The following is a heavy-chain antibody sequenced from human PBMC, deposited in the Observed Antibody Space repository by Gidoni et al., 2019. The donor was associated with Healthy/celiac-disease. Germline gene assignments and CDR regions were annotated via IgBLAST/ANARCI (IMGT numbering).Heavy chain of an antibody. CDR2: INHSGST. J-gene: IGHJ4*02. D-gene: IGHD6-13*01. CDR1: GGSFSGYY. V-gene: IGHV4-34*01. Sequence: QVQLQQWGAGLLKPSETLSLTCAVYGGSFSGYYWSWIRQPPGKVLEWIGEINHSGSTNYNPSLKSRVTISVDTSKNQFSLKLSSVTAADTAVYYCARPQRIAAAGAFFDYWGQGTLVTVSS. CDR3: ARPQRIAAAGAFFDY.